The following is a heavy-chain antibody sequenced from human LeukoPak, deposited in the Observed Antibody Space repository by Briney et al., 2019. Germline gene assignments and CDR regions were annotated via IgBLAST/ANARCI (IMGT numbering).Heavy chain of an antibody. V-gene: IGHV3-30*18. CDR2: VSYDGSKK. CDR3: AKWAVLLWFGESSSGYYFDY. CDR1: GFTFSSYS. J-gene: IGHJ4*02. Sequence: GGSLRLSCAASGFTFSSYSMNWVRQAPGKGLEWVAVVSYDGSKKYYADSVKGRFTISRGNSKNTLYLQMNSLRAEDTAVYYCAKWAVLLWFGESSSGYYFDYWGQGALVTVSS. D-gene: IGHD3-10*01.